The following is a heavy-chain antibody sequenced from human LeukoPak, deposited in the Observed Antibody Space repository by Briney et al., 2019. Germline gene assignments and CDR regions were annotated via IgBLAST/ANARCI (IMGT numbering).Heavy chain of an antibody. Sequence: SVKVSCKASGGTFSSYTISWVRQAPGQGLEWMGRIIPILGIANYAQKFQGRVTITADKSTSTAYMELSSLRSEDTAVYYCARTTTVTREYFQHWGQGTLVPVSS. CDR1: GGTFSSYT. CDR2: IIPILGIA. J-gene: IGHJ1*01. D-gene: IGHD4-11*01. CDR3: ARTTTVTREYFQH. V-gene: IGHV1-69*02.